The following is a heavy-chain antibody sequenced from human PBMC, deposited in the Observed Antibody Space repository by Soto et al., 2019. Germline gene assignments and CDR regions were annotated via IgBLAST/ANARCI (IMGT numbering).Heavy chain of an antibody. CDR3: ARGHSTDCSNGVCSFFYNHELDV. V-gene: IGHV1-2*04. CDR2: INPKSGGT. Sequence: ASVKVSCKASGYSFTDYHIHWVRQAPGQGLEWLGRINPKSGGTSTAQKFQGWVTMTRDRSISTVYMELTRLRSDDTAVYFCARGHSTDCSNGVCSFFYNHELDVWGQGTTVTVSS. J-gene: IGHJ6*02. D-gene: IGHD2-8*01. CDR1: GYSFTDYH.